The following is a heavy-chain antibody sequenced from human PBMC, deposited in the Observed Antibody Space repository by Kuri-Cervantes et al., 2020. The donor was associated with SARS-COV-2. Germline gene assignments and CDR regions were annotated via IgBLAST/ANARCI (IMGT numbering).Heavy chain of an antibody. Sequence: ASVKVSCKASGYTFTGYYMHWVRQAPGQGLEWMGWINPNSGGTNYAQKFQGWVTMTRDTSISTAYMELSSLRSEDTAVYYCARGGYVVVPAAPRWFDPWGQGTLVTVSS. D-gene: IGHD2-2*01. CDR1: GYTFTGYY. J-gene: IGHJ5*02. CDR2: INPNSGGT. V-gene: IGHV1-2*04. CDR3: ARGGYVVVPAAPRWFDP.